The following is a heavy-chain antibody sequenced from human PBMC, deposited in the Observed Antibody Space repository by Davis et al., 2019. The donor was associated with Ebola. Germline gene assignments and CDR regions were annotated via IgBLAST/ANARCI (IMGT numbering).Heavy chain of an antibody. CDR2: ISGSGGST. V-gene: IGHV3-23*01. J-gene: IGHJ4*02. CDR1: GFTFSSYA. D-gene: IGHD6-13*01. CDR3: AKGVRGGYSSSRFDY. Sequence: PGGSLRLSCAASGFTFSSYAMSWVRQAPGKGLEWVSAISGSGGSTYYADSVKGRFTISRDNSKNTLYLQMNSLRAEDTAVYYCAKGVRGGYSSSRFDYWGQGTLVTVSS.